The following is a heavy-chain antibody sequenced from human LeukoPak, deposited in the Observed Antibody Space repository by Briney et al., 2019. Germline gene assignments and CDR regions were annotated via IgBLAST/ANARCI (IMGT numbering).Heavy chain of an antibody. D-gene: IGHD6-6*01. J-gene: IGHJ4*02. CDR2: VFHSGNT. V-gene: IGHV4-38-2*02. Sequence: SETLSLTCTVSGYSISSTYYWGWIRQPPGKGLEWVGSVFHSGNTYYNPSLKSRLTISADTSKNQFSLTLISVTAADTAVYYCARDRSVGVLPAPPFDFWGQGTLVTVSS. CDR3: ARDRSVGVLPAPPFDF. CDR1: GYSISSTYY.